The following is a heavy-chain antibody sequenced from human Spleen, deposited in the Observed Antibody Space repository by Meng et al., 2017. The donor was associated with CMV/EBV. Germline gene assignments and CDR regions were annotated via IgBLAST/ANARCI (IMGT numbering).Heavy chain of an antibody. J-gene: IGHJ4*02. Sequence: GGSLRLSCRASGFIFSDNGMHWVRQAPGKGLEWVAFIRYDGSNKYYADSVKGRFTISRDNSKNTLYLQMNSLRAEDAAVYYCAKDPDSSGYYKCYFDYWGQGTLVTVSS. CDR3: AKDPDSSGYYKCYFDY. D-gene: IGHD3-22*01. CDR1: GFIFSDNG. CDR2: IRYDGSNK. V-gene: IGHV3-30*02.